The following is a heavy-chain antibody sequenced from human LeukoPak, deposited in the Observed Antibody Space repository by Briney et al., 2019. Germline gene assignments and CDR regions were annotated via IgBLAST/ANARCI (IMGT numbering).Heavy chain of an antibody. CDR3: ARANGIAAAALDAFDI. CDR2: IYHSGST. D-gene: IGHD6-13*01. CDR1: GGSISSGGYY. V-gene: IGHV4-61*08. Sequence: NPSETLSLTCTVSGGSISSGGYYWSWIRQPPGKGLEWIGYIYHSGSTNYNPSLKSRVTISVDTSKNQFSLKLSSVTAADTAVYYCARANGIAAAALDAFDIWGQGTMVTVSS. J-gene: IGHJ3*02.